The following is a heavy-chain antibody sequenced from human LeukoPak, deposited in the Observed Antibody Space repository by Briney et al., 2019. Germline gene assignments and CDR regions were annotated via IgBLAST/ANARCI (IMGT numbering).Heavy chain of an antibody. D-gene: IGHD3-22*01. J-gene: IGHJ6*02. CDR2: ISGSGGST. V-gene: IGHV3-23*01. CDR1: GVSFSSYA. CDR3: AKSTTAYYYDSSGYYYYYYGMDV. Sequence: PGGSLRLSCAASGVSFSSYAMSWVRQAPGKGLEWVSAISGSGGSTYYADSAKGRFTISRDNSKNTLYLQMNRLRAEDTAVYYCAKSTTAYYYDSSGYYYYYYGMDVWGQGTTVTVSS.